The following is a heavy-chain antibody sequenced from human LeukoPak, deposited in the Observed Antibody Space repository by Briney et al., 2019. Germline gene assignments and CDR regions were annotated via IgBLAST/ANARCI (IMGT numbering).Heavy chain of an antibody. Sequence: GASVKVSCKASGYTFTGYYMHWVRQAPGQGLEWMGRINPNSGGTNYAQKFQGRVTMTRDTSISTAYMELSRLRSDDTAVYYRARGPYYYDTKYFQHWGQGTLVTVSS. J-gene: IGHJ1*01. CDR3: ARGPYYYDTKYFQH. CDR1: GYTFTGYY. V-gene: IGHV1-2*06. D-gene: IGHD3-22*01. CDR2: INPNSGGT.